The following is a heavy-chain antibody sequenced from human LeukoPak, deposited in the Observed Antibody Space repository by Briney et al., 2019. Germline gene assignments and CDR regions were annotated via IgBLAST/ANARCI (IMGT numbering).Heavy chain of an antibody. J-gene: IGHJ4*02. V-gene: IGHV1-18*01. Sequence: ASVKVSCKASGYTFTSYGISWVRQAPGQGLEWMGWISAYNGNTNYAQKLQGRVTMTTDTSTSTAYMELRSLRSDDTAVYYCARDPGVVVVPAAKPLIYWGQGTLVTVSS. CDR1: GYTFTSYG. D-gene: IGHD2-2*01. CDR3: ARDPGVVVVPAAKPLIY. CDR2: ISAYNGNT.